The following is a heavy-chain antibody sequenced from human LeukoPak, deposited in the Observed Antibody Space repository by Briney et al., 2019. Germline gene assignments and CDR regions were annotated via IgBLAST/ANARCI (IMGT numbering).Heavy chain of an antibody. Sequence: PSETLSLTCAVYGGSFSGYYWSWIREPPRKGLEWIGEINHSGSTNYNPSLKSRVTISVDTSKNQFSLKLSSVTAADTAVYYCARAPRITMVRGVPIPDYWGQGTLVTVSS. CDR2: INHSGST. CDR1: GGSFSGYY. CDR3: ARAPRITMVRGVPIPDY. V-gene: IGHV4-34*01. J-gene: IGHJ4*02. D-gene: IGHD3-10*01.